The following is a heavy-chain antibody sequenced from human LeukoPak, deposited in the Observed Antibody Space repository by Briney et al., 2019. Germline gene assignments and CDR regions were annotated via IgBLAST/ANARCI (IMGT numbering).Heavy chain of an antibody. CDR1: GGSISSSSYY. CDR3: ARHRRGTKVVAADFDY. CDR2: IYYSGST. V-gene: IGHV4-39*01. D-gene: IGHD2-15*01. J-gene: IGHJ4*02. Sequence: SETLSLTCTVSGGSISSSSYYWGWIRQPPGKGLEWIGSIYYSGSTYYNPSLKSRVTISVDTSKNQFSLKLSSVTAADTAVYYCARHRRGTKVVAADFDYWGQGTLVTVSS.